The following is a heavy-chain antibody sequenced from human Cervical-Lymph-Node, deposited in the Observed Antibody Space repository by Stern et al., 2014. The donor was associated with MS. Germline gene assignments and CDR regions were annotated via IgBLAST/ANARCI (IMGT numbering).Heavy chain of an antibody. Sequence: QVTLRESGPTLVKPTQTLTLTCTFSGFSLSTTGVGVGWIRQPPGKAPEWLALIYWDDEKRDSPSLRSRLTITKDTSKSQVVLTMSNMDPVDTGTHYGALIVRGVLKNWGQGTLVTVSS. D-gene: IGHD3-10*01. J-gene: IGHJ4*02. V-gene: IGHV2-5*02. CDR3: ALIVRGVLKN. CDR2: IYWDDEK. CDR1: GFSLSTTGVG.